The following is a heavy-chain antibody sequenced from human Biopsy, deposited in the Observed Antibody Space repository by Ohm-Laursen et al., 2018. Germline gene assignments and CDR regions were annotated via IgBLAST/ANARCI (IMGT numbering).Heavy chain of an antibody. CDR2: IWFDETNK. J-gene: IGHJ4*02. CDR3: ARDPRDTALGIFDY. V-gene: IGHV3-33*01. D-gene: IGHD5-18*01. CDR1: GFTLNKHG. Sequence: SLRLSCAASGFTLNKHGMHWVRQAPGKGLEWVAVIWFDETNKHYADSVKGRFTISRDNSKNMLYLQMNTLRDADTAVYYCARDPRDTALGIFDYWGLGTLVTVSS.